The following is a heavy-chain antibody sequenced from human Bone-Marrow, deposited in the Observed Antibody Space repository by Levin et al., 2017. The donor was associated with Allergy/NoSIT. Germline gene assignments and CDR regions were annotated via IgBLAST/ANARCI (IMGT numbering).Heavy chain of an antibody. D-gene: IGHD3-22*01. CDR1: GYTFTSYG. J-gene: IGHJ4*02. Sequence: ASVKVSCKASGYTFTSYGISWVRQAHGQGLEWMGWISAYNGNTNYAQKLQGRVTMTTDTSTSTAYMELRSLRSDDTAVYYCARDLGYYDSSGYLADWGQGTLVTVSS. CDR2: ISAYNGNT. V-gene: IGHV1-18*01. CDR3: ARDLGYYDSSGYLAD.